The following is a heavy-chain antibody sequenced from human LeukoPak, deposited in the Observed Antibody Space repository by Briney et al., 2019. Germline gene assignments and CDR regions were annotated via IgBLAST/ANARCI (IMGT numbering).Heavy chain of an antibody. J-gene: IGHJ4*02. Sequence: PGGSLRLSCAASGFTFSRYSMNWVRQAPGKGLEWVSYISSSSSTKYYADSVKGRFTISRDNSKNTLYLQMNSLRAEDTAVYYCARDMVRGVIRYYFDYWGQGTLVTVSS. CDR1: GFTFSRYS. D-gene: IGHD3-10*01. V-gene: IGHV3-48*01. CDR3: ARDMVRGVIRYYFDY. CDR2: ISSSSSTK.